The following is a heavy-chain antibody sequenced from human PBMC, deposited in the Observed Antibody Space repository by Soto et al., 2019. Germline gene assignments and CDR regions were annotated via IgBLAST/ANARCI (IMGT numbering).Heavy chain of an antibody. CDR2: IYNVGSGGST. CDR3: AKVGPYPPYYDFWSGYGFYYYGMDV. V-gene: IGHV3-53*01. D-gene: IGHD3-3*01. Sequence: GGSLRLSCAASGFTVSSNYMSWVRQAPGKGLEWVSVIYNVGSGGSTYYADSVKGRFTISRDNSKNTLYLQMNSLRAEDTAVYYCAKVGPYPPYYDFWSGYGFYYYGMDVWGQGTTVTVSS. J-gene: IGHJ6*02. CDR1: GFTVSSNY.